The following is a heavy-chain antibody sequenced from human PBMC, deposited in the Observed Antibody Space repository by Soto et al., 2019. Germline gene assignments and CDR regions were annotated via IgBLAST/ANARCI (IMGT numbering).Heavy chain of an antibody. CDR1: GFTFGDYA. V-gene: IGHV3-49*03. CDR2: IRSKAYGGTT. D-gene: IGHD3-9*01. CDR3: TRDSPNYDILTGYSQYFDY. Sequence: GGSLRLSCTASGFTFGDYAMSWFRQAPGKGLEWVGFIRSKAYGGTTEYAASVKGRFTISRDDSKSIAYLQMNSLKTEDTAVYYCTRDSPNYDILTGYSQYFDYWGQGTLVTVSS. J-gene: IGHJ4*02.